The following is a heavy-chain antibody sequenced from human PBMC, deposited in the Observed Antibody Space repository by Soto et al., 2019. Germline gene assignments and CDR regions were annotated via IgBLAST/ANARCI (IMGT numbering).Heavy chain of an antibody. D-gene: IGHD3-3*02. CDR2: IYYSGST. J-gene: IGHJ4*02. CDR1: GGSISSYY. Sequence: SETLSLTCTVSGGSISSYYWSWIRQPPGKGLEWIGYIYYSGSTNYNPSLKSRVTISVDTSKNQFSLKLSSVTAAETAVYYCARVHFLSPPLGQRRYFDYWGQGALVTVSA. V-gene: IGHV4-59*01. CDR3: ARVHFLSPPLGQRRYFDY.